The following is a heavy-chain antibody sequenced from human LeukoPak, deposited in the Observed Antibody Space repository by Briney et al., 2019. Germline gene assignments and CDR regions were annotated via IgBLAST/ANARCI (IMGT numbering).Heavy chain of an antibody. CDR1: GGSISSSSYY. CDR3: ARHTSSIAARPLDY. Sequence: SETLSLTCTVSGGSISSSSYYWGWIRPPPGKGLEWVGSIYHSGSTYYNPSLKSRLTIYVDTSKNQFSLKLSSVTAADTAVYYCARHTSSIAARPLDYWGQGTLVPVSS. CDR2: IYHSGST. V-gene: IGHV4-39*01. D-gene: IGHD6-6*01. J-gene: IGHJ4*02.